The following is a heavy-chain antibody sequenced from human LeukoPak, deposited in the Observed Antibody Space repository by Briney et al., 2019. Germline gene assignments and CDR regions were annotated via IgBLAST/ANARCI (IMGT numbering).Heavy chain of an antibody. Sequence: GGSLRLSCAASGFTVSSNYMSWVRHAPGKGLECVSVLYSGGSTYYADSVKGRFTISRDNSKNTLYLQMNSLRAEDTAVYYCARDDFWSGYYTGATSYYYMDVWGKGTTVTVSS. CDR1: GFTVSSNY. D-gene: IGHD3-3*01. CDR2: LYSGGST. J-gene: IGHJ6*03. CDR3: ARDDFWSGYYTGATSYYYMDV. V-gene: IGHV3-53*01.